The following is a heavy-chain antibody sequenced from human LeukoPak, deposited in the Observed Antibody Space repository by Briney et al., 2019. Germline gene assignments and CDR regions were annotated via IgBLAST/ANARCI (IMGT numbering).Heavy chain of an antibody. CDR1: GFTFSDYW. CDR2: IKSDGSST. Sequence: GGSLRLSCAASGFTFSDYWMHWVRQAPGKGLVWVSRIKSDGSSTSYADSVKGRFTITRDSAKNTLYLQMNSLRAEDTAVYYCARGTGNYCGYWGQGTLVTVSS. D-gene: IGHD3/OR15-3a*01. V-gene: IGHV3-74*01. J-gene: IGHJ4*02. CDR3: ARGTGNYCGY.